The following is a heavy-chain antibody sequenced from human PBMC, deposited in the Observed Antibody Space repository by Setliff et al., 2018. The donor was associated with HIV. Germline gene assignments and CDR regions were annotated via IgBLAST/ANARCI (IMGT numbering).Heavy chain of an antibody. CDR3: ARQDIPTGYYLFDY. Sequence: AASVKVSCKASGYKFTGHHIQWMRQAHGQGLEWMGRINPNMGDTQYAQKFQGRIIMTRDTSINTVYMELSSLTSDDTALYYCARQDIPTGYYLFDYWGQGTQVTVSS. CDR2: INPNMGDT. CDR1: GYKFTGHH. D-gene: IGHD3-9*01. V-gene: IGHV1-2*06. J-gene: IGHJ4*02.